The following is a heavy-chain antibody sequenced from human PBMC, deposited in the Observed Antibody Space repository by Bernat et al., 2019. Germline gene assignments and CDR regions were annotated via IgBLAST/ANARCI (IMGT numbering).Heavy chain of an antibody. CDR3: ARGDRNGQQLVSFDP. D-gene: IGHD6-6*01. Sequence: QVQLVQPGAEVKKPGAPGKSSCKPSGYTFTGYYLHWLRQAPGQGLEWMGWINPNSGGTNYAQKFQGWVTMTRDTSISTAYMELSRRRSNDTAVYYCARGDRNGQQLVSFDPRGQGTLVTVSS. CDR1: GYTFTGYY. V-gene: IGHV1-2*04. J-gene: IGHJ5*02. CDR2: INPNSGGT.